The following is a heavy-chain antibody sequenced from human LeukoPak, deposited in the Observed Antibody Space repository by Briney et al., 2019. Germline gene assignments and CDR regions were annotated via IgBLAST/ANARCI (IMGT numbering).Heavy chain of an antibody. D-gene: IGHD3-9*01. CDR3: ARSPHILTGENFDY. Sequence: ASVKVSCKASGYTFTGYYIHWVRQAPGQGLEWMGWINSNSGGTNYAQKFQDRVTMNRDTSISTAYMELNRLRFDDTAVYYCARSPHILTGENFDYWGQGTLVTVSS. V-gene: IGHV1-2*02. CDR2: INSNSGGT. J-gene: IGHJ4*02. CDR1: GYTFTGYY.